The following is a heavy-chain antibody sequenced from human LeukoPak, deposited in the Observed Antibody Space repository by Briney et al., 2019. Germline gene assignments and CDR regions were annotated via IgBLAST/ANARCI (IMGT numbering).Heavy chain of an antibody. V-gene: IGHV3-7*02. J-gene: IGHJ4*02. CDR2: IKQDGSEK. D-gene: IGHD5-24*01. Sequence: GGSLRLSCAASGFTFSSYWMSWVRQAPGKGLEWVANIKQDGSEKYYVDSVKGRFTISRDNAKNSLYLQMNSLRAEDTAVYYCVVEMATISIDYWGQGTLVTVSS. CDR3: VVEMATISIDY. CDR1: GFTFSSYW.